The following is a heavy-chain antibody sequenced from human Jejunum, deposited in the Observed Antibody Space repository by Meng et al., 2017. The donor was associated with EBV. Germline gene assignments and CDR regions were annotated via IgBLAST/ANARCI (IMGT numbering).Heavy chain of an antibody. Sequence: QVQLGRSGAEVKKPGASVTASCKASCYTFTEYYMHWVRQAPGQGLQWIGRNNFNSGFSSNSRKFQGRVTLTRDTSTNTAYMALVGLESDDTAVSYCERSTLTGYYDRWFDPWGQGTLVTVSS. D-gene: IGHD3-22*01. CDR2: NNFNSGFS. V-gene: IGHV1-2*06. CDR1: CYTFTEYY. CDR3: ERSTLTGYYDRWFDP. J-gene: IGHJ5*02.